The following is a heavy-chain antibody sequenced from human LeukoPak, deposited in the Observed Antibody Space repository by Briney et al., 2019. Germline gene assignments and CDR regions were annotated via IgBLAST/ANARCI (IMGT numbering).Heavy chain of an antibody. CDR3: ARDRYVTY. Sequence: GGSLRLSCAASGFSLSSYDMHWVRQAPGKGLEWVAIISNDGTIKYYADSVKGRFTISRDNAKNSLYLQMNSLRTEDTAIYYCARDRYVTYWGQGTLVTVSS. CDR2: ISNDGTIK. CDR1: GFSLSSYD. J-gene: IGHJ4*02. D-gene: IGHD3-16*02. V-gene: IGHV3-30*03.